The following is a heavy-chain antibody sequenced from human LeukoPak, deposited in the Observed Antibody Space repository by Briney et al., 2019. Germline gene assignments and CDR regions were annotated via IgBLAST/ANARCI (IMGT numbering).Heavy chain of an antibody. V-gene: IGHV4-34*01. J-gene: IGHJ4*02. Sequence: PSETLSLTCAVYGGSFSGYYWSWIRQPPGKGLEWIGEINHSGSTNYNPSLKSRVTISVDTSKNQFSLKLSSVTAADTAVYYCARPAVFWSGCWYWGQGTLVTVSS. CDR2: INHSGST. CDR3: ARPAVFWSGCWY. CDR1: GGSFSGYY. D-gene: IGHD3-3*01.